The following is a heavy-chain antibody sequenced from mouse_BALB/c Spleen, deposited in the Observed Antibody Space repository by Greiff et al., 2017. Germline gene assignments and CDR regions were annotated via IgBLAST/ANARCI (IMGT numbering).Heavy chain of an antibody. CDR3: ARYYYGSSSQYYFDY. D-gene: IGHD1-1*01. V-gene: IGHV3-8*02. Sequence: VQLKESGPSLVKPSQTLSLTCSVTGDSITSGYWNWIRKFPGNKLEYMGYISYSGSTYYNPSLKSRISITRDTSKNQYYLQLNSVTTEDTATYYCARYYYGSSSQYYFDYWGQGTTLTVSS. CDR1: GDSITSGY. J-gene: IGHJ2*01. CDR2: ISYSGST.